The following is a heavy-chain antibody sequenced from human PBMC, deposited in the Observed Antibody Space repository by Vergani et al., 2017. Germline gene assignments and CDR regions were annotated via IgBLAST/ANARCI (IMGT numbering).Heavy chain of an antibody. CDR3: TTDAVVVVAAADAFDI. Sequence: EVQLVESGGVVVQPGGSLRLSCAASGFTFSNAWMSWVRQAPGKGLEWVGRIKSKTDGGTTDYAAPVKGRFTISRDDSKNTLYLQMNSLKTEDTAVYYCTTDAVVVVAAADAFDIWGQGTMVTVSS. CDR1: GFTFSNAW. D-gene: IGHD2-15*01. CDR2: IKSKTDGGTT. J-gene: IGHJ3*02. V-gene: IGHV3-15*01.